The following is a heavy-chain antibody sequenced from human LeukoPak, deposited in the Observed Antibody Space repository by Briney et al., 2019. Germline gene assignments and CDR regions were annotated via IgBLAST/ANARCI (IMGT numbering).Heavy chain of an antibody. V-gene: IGHV3-20*04. J-gene: IGHJ4*02. D-gene: IGHD6-19*01. CDR3: AKETGYSSDWYEGFDY. CDR2: INWNGADR. CDR1: GFTFDDYG. Sequence: GGSLRLSCAASGFTFDDYGMSWVRQAPGKGLEWVSGINWNGADRDYAGSVKGRFTISRDNSKNTLYLQMNSLRAEDTALYYCAKETGYSSDWYEGFDYWGQGTLVTVSS.